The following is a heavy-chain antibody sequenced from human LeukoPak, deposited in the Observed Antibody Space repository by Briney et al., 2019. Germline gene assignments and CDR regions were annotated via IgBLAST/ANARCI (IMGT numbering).Heavy chain of an antibody. V-gene: IGHV3-23*01. Sequence: GGSLRLSCAASGFTFSSYSINWVRQAPGKGLEWVSGISAGGGSTYYADSVKGRFTISRDNSKSTVHLQMNSLRDEDTAVYYCAKIQGASSSGYYGAFDIWGQGTMVTVSS. CDR2: ISAGGGST. D-gene: IGHD3-22*01. J-gene: IGHJ3*02. CDR1: GFTFSSYS. CDR3: AKIQGASSSGYYGAFDI.